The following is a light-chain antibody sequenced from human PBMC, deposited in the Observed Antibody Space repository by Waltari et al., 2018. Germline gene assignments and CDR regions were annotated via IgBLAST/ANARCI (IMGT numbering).Light chain of an antibody. V-gene: IGLV7-43*01. Sequence: VTLTCASSTGEVTSGHHPNWLQQKPGQPPRLLIFSTSDKPSWTPARFSGSLLGGKAALTLSGVQPEDEADYYCLLFDGDARVFGGGTRLTVL. J-gene: IGLJ3*02. CDR3: LLFDGDARV. CDR1: TGEVTSGHH. CDR2: STS.